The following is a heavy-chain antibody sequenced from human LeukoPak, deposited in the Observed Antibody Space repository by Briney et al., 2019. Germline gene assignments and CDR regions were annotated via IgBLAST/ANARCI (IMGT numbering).Heavy chain of an antibody. CDR2: IGPDGSGT. V-gene: IGHV3-74*03. J-gene: IGHJ6*02. CDR1: GFSLSDYW. D-gene: IGHD2-8*02. Sequence: GGSLRLPCAVSGFSLSDYWMHWVRQAPGKGLVWVSRIGPDGSGTTYADSVKGRFTISRDKSKNTVNLQMNSLRDEDAAVYYCTRVQAGRSGLMDVWGRGTTVTVSS. CDR3: TRVQAGRSGLMDV.